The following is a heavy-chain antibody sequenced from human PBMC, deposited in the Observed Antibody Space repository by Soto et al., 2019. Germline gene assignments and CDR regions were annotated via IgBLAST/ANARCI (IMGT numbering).Heavy chain of an antibody. J-gene: IGHJ6*02. D-gene: IGHD3-3*01. Sequence: SVKVSCKASGGTFSSSAISWVRQAPGQGLEWMGGIIPIFGTANYAQKFQGRVTITADESTSTAYMELSSLRSEDTAVYYCARGGEITIFGVVIPHYYGMDVWGQGTTVTVSS. CDR1: GGTFSSSA. CDR2: IIPIFGTA. CDR3: ARGGEITIFGVVIPHYYGMDV. V-gene: IGHV1-69*13.